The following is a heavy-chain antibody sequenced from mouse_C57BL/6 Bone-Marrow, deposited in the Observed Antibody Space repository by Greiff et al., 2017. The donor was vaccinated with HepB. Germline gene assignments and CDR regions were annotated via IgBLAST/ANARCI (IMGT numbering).Heavy chain of an antibody. CDR3: ARVRYWYFDV. CDR1: GFSLTSYG. J-gene: IGHJ1*03. CDR2: IWSGGST. V-gene: IGHV2-2*01. Sequence: VKVVESGPGLVQPSQSLSITCTVSGFSLTSYGVHWVRQSPGKGLEWLGVIWSGGSTDYNAAFISRLSISKDNSKSQVFFKMNSLQADDTAIYYCARVRYWYFDVWGTGTTVTVSS. D-gene: IGHD1-1*01.